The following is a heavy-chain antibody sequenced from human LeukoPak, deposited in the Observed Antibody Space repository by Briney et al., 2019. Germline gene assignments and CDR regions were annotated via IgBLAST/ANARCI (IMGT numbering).Heavy chain of an antibody. V-gene: IGHV4-34*01. CDR2: INHSGST. CDR1: GGSFSGYY. J-gene: IGHJ4*02. CDR3: ARGAKLVPFNY. D-gene: IGHD6-13*01. Sequence: SETLSLTCAVYGGSFSGYYWSWIRQPPGKGLEWIGEINHSGSTNYNPSLKSRVTISVDTSKNQFSLKLSSVTAADTAVYYCARGAKLVPFNYWGQGTLVTVSS.